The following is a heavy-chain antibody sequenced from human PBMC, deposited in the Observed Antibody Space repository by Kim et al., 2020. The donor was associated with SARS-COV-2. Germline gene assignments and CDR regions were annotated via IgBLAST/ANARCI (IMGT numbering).Heavy chain of an antibody. CDR1: GGSFSGYY. D-gene: IGHD3-10*01. J-gene: IGHJ6*02. Sequence: SETLSLTCAVYGGSFSGYYWSWIRQPPGKGLEWIGEINHSGSTNYNPSLKSRVTISVDTSKNQFSLKLSSVTAADTAVYYCASSSLLWFGELLYHAFWGQGTTVTVAS. V-gene: IGHV4-34*01. CDR2: INHSGST. CDR3: ASSSLLWFGELLYHAF.